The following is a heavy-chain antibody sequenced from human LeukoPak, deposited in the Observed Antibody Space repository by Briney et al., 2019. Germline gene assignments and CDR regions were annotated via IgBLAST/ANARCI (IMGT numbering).Heavy chain of an antibody. D-gene: IGHD2-8*02. CDR2: IYPGDADT. CDR3: ARRAGGFDY. Sequence: GESLKISCMGSVYSFTSYGIGWVRQMPGKGLEWRGIIYPGDADTRYSPSFQGQVSISADKSIRTAYLQWSSLKASDTAMYYCARRAGGFDYWRQGTLVTVSS. CDR1: VYSFTSYG. J-gene: IGHJ4*02. V-gene: IGHV5-51*01.